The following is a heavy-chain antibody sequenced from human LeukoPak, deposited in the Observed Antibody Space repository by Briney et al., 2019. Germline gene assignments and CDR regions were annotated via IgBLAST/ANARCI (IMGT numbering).Heavy chain of an antibody. J-gene: IGHJ2*01. CDR3: ARRNSSGWYDWYFDL. D-gene: IGHD6-19*01. Sequence: PSETLSLTCTVSGGSTRSYYWSWIRQPPGKGLEWIGYIYYSGSTNYNPSLKSRVTISVDTSKNQFSLKLSSVTAADTAVYYCARRNSSGWYDWYFDLWGRGTLVTVSS. V-gene: IGHV4-59*01. CDR2: IYYSGST. CDR1: GGSTRSYY.